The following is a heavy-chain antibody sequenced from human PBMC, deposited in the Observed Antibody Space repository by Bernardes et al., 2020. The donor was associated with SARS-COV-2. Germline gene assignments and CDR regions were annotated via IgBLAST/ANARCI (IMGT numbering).Heavy chain of an antibody. J-gene: IGHJ4*02. D-gene: IGHD3-10*01. CDR2: IKSRADGGAV. Sequence: GSLRLSCAASGFTFSKVWMSWVRQAPGKGLEWVGRIKSRADGGAVDYAALVKGRFTISRDDSIDTLYLQMNSLKTGDTAVYYCTTAGSFWGQGTLVTVSS. CDR1: GFTFSKVW. V-gene: IGHV3-15*01. CDR3: TTAGSF.